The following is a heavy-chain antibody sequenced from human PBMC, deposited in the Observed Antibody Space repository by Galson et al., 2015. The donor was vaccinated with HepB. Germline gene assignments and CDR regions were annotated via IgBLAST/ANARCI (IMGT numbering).Heavy chain of an antibody. Sequence: SVKVSCKASGYTLTGYYMHWVRQAPGQGLEWMGRINPNSGGTNYAQKFQGRVTMTRDTSISTAYMELSRLRSDDTAVYYCARALVRANNWFDPWGQGTLVTVSS. D-gene: IGHD3-10*01. CDR1: GYTLTGYY. CDR3: ARALVRANNWFDP. V-gene: IGHV1-2*06. CDR2: INPNSGGT. J-gene: IGHJ5*02.